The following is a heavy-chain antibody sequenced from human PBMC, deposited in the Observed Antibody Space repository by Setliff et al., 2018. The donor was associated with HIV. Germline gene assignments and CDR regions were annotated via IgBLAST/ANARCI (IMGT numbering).Heavy chain of an antibody. CDR2: ITSGGST. CDR3: ARERLRFLEWLPLDY. V-gene: IGHV3-23*01. D-gene: IGHD3-3*01. J-gene: IGHJ4*02. CDR1: GFTFSSYA. Sequence: PGGSLRLSCAASGFTFSSYAMSWVRQTPEKGLEWVSIITSGGSTYYADSAKGRFIISRDNSQNTLYLQMNSLRAEDTAVYYCARERLRFLEWLPLDYWGQGTLVTVSS.